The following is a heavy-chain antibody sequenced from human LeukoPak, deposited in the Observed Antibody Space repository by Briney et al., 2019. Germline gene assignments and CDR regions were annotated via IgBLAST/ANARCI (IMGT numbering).Heavy chain of an antibody. CDR3: ARVPRYSGYEVNWFDP. CDR2: IIPIFGTA. Sequence: SVKVSCKASGGTFSSYAISWVRQAPGQGLEWMGGIIPIFGTANYAQKFQGRVTITADKSTSTAYMELSSLRSEDTAVYYCARVPRYSGYEVNWFDPWGQGTLVTVSS. V-gene: IGHV1-69*06. J-gene: IGHJ5*02. CDR1: GGTFSSYA. D-gene: IGHD5-12*01.